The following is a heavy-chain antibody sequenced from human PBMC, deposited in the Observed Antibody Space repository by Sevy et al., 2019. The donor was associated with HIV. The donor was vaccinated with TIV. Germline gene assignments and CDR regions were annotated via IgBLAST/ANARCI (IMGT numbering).Heavy chain of an antibody. CDR3: AGVTMVRGVGYYYYGMNV. Sequence: ASVKVSCKASGYTFTSYDINWVRQATGQGLEWMGWMNPNSGNTGYAQKFQGRVTMTRNTSISTAYMELSSLRSEDTAVYYGAGVTMVRGVGYYYYGMNVWGQGTTVTAS. CDR2: MNPNSGNT. V-gene: IGHV1-8*01. D-gene: IGHD3-10*01. CDR1: GYTFTSYD. J-gene: IGHJ6*02.